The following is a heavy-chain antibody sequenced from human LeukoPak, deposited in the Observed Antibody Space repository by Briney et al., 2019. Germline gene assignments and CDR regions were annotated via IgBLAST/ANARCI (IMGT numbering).Heavy chain of an antibody. CDR3: ARGYSSGWEFDY. J-gene: IGHJ4*02. V-gene: IGHV3-23*01. Sequence: GGSLRLSCAASGFTFSSYAMSWVRQAPGKGLEWVSAISGSGGSTYYADSVKGRFTISRDNAKNSLYLQMNSLRDEDTAVYYCARGYSSGWEFDYWGQGTLVTVSS. CDR1: GFTFSSYA. D-gene: IGHD6-19*01. CDR2: ISGSGGST.